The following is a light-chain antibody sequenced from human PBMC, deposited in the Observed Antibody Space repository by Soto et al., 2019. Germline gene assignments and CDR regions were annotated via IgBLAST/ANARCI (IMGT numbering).Light chain of an antibody. CDR2: DVS. CDR1: SSDVGGYNY. V-gene: IGLV2-14*01. CDR3: SSYTSSSTVV. J-gene: IGLJ2*01. Sequence: QSALTQPASVSGSPGQSITISCTGTSSDVGGYNYVSWYQQHPGKAPKLMIFDVSNRPSGVSNRFSGSKSGNTASLTISGRLAEDEADYYCSSYTSSSTVVFGGGTKLTVL.